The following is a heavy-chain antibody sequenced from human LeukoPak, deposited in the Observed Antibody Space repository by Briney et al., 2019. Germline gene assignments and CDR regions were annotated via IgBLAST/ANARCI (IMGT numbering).Heavy chain of an antibody. D-gene: IGHD3-22*01. CDR1: GYTLTELS. CDR3: ATEGPYYYDSSGYDY. Sequence: ASVKVSCKVSGYTLTELSMHWVRQAPGKGLEWMGGFDPEDGETIYAQKFQGRVTMTEDTPTDTAYMELSSLRSEDTAVYYCATEGPYYYDSSGYDYWGQGTLVTVSS. V-gene: IGHV1-24*01. CDR2: FDPEDGET. J-gene: IGHJ4*02.